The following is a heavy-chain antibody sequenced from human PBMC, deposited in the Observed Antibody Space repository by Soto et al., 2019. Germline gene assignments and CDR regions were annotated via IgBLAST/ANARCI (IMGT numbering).Heavy chain of an antibody. J-gene: IGHJ4*02. CDR2: IYYSGST. Sequence: SETLSLTCTVSGGSISSYYWSWIRQPPGKGLEWIGYIYYSGSTNYNPSLKSRVTISVDTSKNQFSLKLSSVTAADTAVYYCAGYCISTSCYLDCWGQGTLAAVS. V-gene: IGHV4-59*01. CDR3: AGYCISTSCYLDC. D-gene: IGHD2-2*01. CDR1: GGSISSYY.